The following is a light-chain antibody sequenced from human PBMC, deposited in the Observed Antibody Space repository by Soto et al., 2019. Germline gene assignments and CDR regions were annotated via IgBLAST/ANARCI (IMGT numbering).Light chain of an antibody. CDR3: QQYNDWPIT. CDR1: QSVGSN. J-gene: IGKJ5*01. Sequence: EIVMTPSPATLSVSPVERVTLSCRASQSVGSNLAWYQHTPGQAPRLLIYGVSTRATGIPARFSGSASGTEFTLTISSLQSEDFAVYSCQQYNDWPITFGPGTRLEIK. V-gene: IGKV3-15*01. CDR2: GVS.